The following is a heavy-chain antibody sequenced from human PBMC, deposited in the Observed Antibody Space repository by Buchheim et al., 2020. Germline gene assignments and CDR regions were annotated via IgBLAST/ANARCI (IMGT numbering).Heavy chain of an antibody. Sequence: QVQLQESGPGLVKPSQTLSLTCTVSGGSINNGGYYWNWIRQHPGKGLEWIGYIYYSGSTYYNPSPKSRVTISVDKPKNPFSLKLSSVTAADTAVYYCARRLRSRWFDFWGQGTL. CDR2: IYYSGST. CDR1: GGSINNGGYY. CDR3: ARRLRSRWFDF. V-gene: IGHV4-31*03. D-gene: IGHD4-17*01. J-gene: IGHJ4*02.